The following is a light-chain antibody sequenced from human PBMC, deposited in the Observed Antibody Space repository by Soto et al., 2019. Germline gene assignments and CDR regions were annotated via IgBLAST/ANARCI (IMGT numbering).Light chain of an antibody. CDR2: SNN. CDR3: AAWDDSLNGSYV. CDR1: SSNIGSNT. J-gene: IGLJ1*01. Sequence: QSVLTQPPSASGTPGQRVTISCSGSSSNIGSNTVNWYQQLPGTAPKLLIYSNNQRPSGVPDRFSGSKSGTSASLAISGLQSEDEADYYCAAWDDSLNGSYVFGNATKLTVL. V-gene: IGLV1-44*01.